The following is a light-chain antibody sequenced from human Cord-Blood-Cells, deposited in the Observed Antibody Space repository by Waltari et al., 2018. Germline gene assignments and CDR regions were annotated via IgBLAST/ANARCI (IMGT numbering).Light chain of an antibody. CDR2: DAS. Sequence: DIQMTQSPSTLSASVGDRVTITCRASQSISSWLAWYQQKPGKAPKLLIYDASSLESGVPSRLSGSGSGTEFTLTISSLQPDDFATYYCQQYNGLYTFGQGTKLEIK. J-gene: IGKJ2*01. CDR3: QQYNGLYT. V-gene: IGKV1-5*01. CDR1: QSISSW.